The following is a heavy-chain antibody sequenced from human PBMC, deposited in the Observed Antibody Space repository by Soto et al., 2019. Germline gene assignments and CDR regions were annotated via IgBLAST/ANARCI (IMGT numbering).Heavy chain of an antibody. J-gene: IGHJ4*02. V-gene: IGHV3-33*06. Sequence: GGSLRLSCAASGFTFSSYGMHWVRQAPGKGLEWVAVIWYDGSNKYYADSVKGRFTISRDNSKNTLYLQMNSLRAEDTAVYYCAKEVVPAAALDYWGQGTLVTVSS. CDR2: IWYDGSNK. CDR1: GFTFSSYG. CDR3: AKEVVPAAALDY. D-gene: IGHD2-2*01.